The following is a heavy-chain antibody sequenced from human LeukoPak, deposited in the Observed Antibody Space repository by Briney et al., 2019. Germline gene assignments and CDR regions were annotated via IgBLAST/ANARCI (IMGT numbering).Heavy chain of an antibody. V-gene: IGHV4-39*01. J-gene: IGHJ4*02. Sequence: SETLSLTRTVSGGSISSSSYYWGWIRQPPGKGLEWIGSIYYSGSTYYNPSLKSRVTISVDTSKNQFSLKLSSVTAADTAVYYCARQTLLRYFDWLPRSFDYWGQGTLVTVSS. D-gene: IGHD3-9*01. CDR1: GGSISSSSYY. CDR2: IYYSGST. CDR3: ARQTLLRYFDWLPRSFDY.